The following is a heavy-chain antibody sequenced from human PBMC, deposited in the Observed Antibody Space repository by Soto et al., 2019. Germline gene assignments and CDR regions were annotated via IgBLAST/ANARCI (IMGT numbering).Heavy chain of an antibody. D-gene: IGHD2-8*01. CDR2: ISSNGANT. CDR3: VSWVSAHFDY. V-gene: IGHV3-23*01. J-gene: IGHJ4*01. CDR1: WFTFDSPYSHG. Sequence: GGSLRLSCAASWFTFDSPYSHGMSWVRQSPGKGPEWVSTISSNGANTHYAESVKGRFTISKDASRNTVHLHMNSLRADDTATYFCVSWVSAHFDYWGHGTPVTSPQ.